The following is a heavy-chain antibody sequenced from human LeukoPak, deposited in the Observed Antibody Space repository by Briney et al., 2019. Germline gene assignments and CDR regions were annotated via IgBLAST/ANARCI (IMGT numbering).Heavy chain of an antibody. CDR2: IWYDGSNK. V-gene: IGHV3-33*01. D-gene: IGHD6-19*01. CDR1: GFTFSSYG. CDR3: ARDQGLLVVAGRFGY. Sequence: GGSLRLSCAASGFTFSSYGMHWVRQAPGKGLEWVAVIWYDGSNKYYADSVKGRFTISRDNSKNTLYPQMNSLRAEDTAVYYCARDQGLLVVAGRFGYWGQGTLVTVSS. J-gene: IGHJ4*02.